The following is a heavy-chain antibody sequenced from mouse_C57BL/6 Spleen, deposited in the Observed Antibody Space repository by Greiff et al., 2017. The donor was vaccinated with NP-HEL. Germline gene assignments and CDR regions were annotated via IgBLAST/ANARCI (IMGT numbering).Heavy chain of an antibody. J-gene: IGHJ1*03. CDR3: ARWRYYGSARYFDV. Sequence: QVQLQQPGAELVMPGASVKLSCKASGYPFTSYWMHWVKQRPGQGLEWIGEIDPSDSYTNYNQKFKGKSTFTVGKSSSPAYMQLSSLTSEDSAVYYCARWRYYGSARYFDVWGTGTTVTVSS. V-gene: IGHV1-69*01. D-gene: IGHD1-2*01. CDR2: IDPSDSYT. CDR1: GYPFTSYW.